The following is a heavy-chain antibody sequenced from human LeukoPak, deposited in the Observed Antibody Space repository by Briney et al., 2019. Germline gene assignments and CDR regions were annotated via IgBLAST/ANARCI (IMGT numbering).Heavy chain of an antibody. CDR1: GFTFSSYA. CDR3: AKDYSSYSSGWYRF. D-gene: IGHD6-19*01. V-gene: IGHV3-23*01. Sequence: GGSLRLSCAASGFTFSSYAMSWVRQAPGKGLEWVSAISGSGGSTYYADSMKGRFTISRDNSKNTLYLQMNSLRAEDTAVYYCAKDYSSYSSGWYRFWGQGTLVTVSS. J-gene: IGHJ4*02. CDR2: ISGSGGST.